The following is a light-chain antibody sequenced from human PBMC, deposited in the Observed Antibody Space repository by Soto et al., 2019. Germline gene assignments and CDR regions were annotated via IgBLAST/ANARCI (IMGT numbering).Light chain of an antibody. V-gene: IGLV2-11*01. Sequence: QSALTQPRSVSGSPGQSVTISCTGTSSDVGGYNYVSWYQQHPGKAPKLMIYDVSKRPSGVPDRFSGSKSGNTASLTISGLQAKDEADYYCCSYAGSYPLIFGTGTKLTVL. J-gene: IGLJ1*01. CDR1: SSDVGGYNY. CDR2: DVS. CDR3: CSYAGSYPLI.